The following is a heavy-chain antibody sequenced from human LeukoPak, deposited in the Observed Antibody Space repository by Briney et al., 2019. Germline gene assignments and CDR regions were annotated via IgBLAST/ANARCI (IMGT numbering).Heavy chain of an antibody. V-gene: IGHV4-39*01. D-gene: IGHD3-3*01. CDR2: IYYSGST. CDR3: ARLTIFGVVIA. Sequence: KPSETLSLTCTVSGGSISSSSYYWGWIRQPPGKGLEWIGSIYYSGSTYYNPSLKSRVTISVDTSKNQFSLKLSSVTAADTAVYYCARLTIFGVVIAWGQGTLVTVSS. J-gene: IGHJ4*02. CDR1: GGSISSSSYY.